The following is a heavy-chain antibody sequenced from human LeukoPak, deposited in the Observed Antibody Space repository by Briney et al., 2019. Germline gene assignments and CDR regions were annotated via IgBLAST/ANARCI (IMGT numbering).Heavy chain of an antibody. Sequence: GGSLRLSCEASGFTFSNYGMHWVLQAPGKGPEWMAVISHDGSNDYYADSVKGRFTVSRDNSKNTRYLQLNNLKVGATAVYYCANHSWPTHTAPGGPYEYWGQGTLVTVPS. CDR3: ANHSWPTHTAPGGPYEY. J-gene: IGHJ4*02. CDR2: ISHDGSND. D-gene: IGHD2-15*01. CDR1: GFTFSNYG. V-gene: IGHV3-33*06.